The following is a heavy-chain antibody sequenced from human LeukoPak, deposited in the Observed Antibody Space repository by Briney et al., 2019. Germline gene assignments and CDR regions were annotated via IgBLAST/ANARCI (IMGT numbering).Heavy chain of an antibody. D-gene: IGHD2-21*02. CDR2: IYTLGST. V-gene: IGHV4-61*02. Sequence: SETLSLTCTVSGGSISSGGFYWSWIRQPAGKGLEWIGRIYTLGSTNYNPSLKSRVTMSVDTSKNQFSLKLSSVTAADTAVYYCARVVVVTAAREAYYYYYYMDVWGKGTTVTISS. J-gene: IGHJ6*03. CDR1: GGSISSGGFY. CDR3: ARVVVVTAAREAYYYYYYMDV.